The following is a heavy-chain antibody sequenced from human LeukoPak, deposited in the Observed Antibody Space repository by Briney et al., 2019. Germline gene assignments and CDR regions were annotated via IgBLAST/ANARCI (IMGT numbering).Heavy chain of an antibody. D-gene: IGHD4-17*01. V-gene: IGHV3-23*01. CDR1: GFTFSIYA. CDR3: SRDPNGEYVGAFDF. CDR2: IRTGGGAT. Sequence: GGSLRLSCAASGFTFSIYAMHWVRQAPGKGLEWVSTIRTGGGATNYADSVKGRFTISRDNSKSTLYLQMSSLRAEDTATYYCSRDPNGEYVGAFDFWGQGTLVTVSS. J-gene: IGHJ3*01.